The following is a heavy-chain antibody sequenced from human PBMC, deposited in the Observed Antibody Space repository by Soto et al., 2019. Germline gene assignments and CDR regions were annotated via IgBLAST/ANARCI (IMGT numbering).Heavy chain of an antibody. CDR1: GFTFSSYW. Sequence: GSLRLSCAASGFTFSSYWMHWVRQAPGKGLMWISRLNSGGTTANYAVSVSGRFTISRDNAKNTLYLQLNSLSDEDTAVYYCARGVPGYYAVDVWGQGTTVTVSS. CDR3: ARGVPGYYAVDV. CDR2: LNSGGTTA. J-gene: IGHJ6*02. V-gene: IGHV3-74*01.